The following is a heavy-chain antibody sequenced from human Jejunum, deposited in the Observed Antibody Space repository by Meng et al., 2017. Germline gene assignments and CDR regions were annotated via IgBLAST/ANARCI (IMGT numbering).Heavy chain of an antibody. J-gene: IGHJ4*02. Sequence: QVQLQESGQGLVKPSQTLSLTCNFYGCSIYGADYDGSWIRQPPGKGLECIGDIFYSGTPHYNPSLKSRVFISGDTSKNQFSLKLISVTAADTAVYDCARTMTDFYDSSGYSHFDYWGQGTLVTVSS. CDR3: ARTMTDFYDSSGYSHFDY. D-gene: IGHD3-22*01. CDR1: GCSIYGADYD. CDR2: IFYSGTP. V-gene: IGHV4-30-4*01.